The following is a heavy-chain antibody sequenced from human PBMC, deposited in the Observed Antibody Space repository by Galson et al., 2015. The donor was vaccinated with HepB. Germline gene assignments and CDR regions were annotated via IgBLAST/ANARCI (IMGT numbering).Heavy chain of an antibody. J-gene: IGHJ5*02. Sequence: SVKVSCKASGGTFSSYAISWVRQAPGQGLEWMGRIIPILGIANYAQKFQGRVTITADKSTSTAYMELSSLRPEDTAVYYCARTVTDWFDPWGQGTLVTVSS. V-gene: IGHV1-69*04. D-gene: IGHD2/OR15-2a*01. CDR3: ARTVTDWFDP. CDR1: GGTFSSYA. CDR2: IIPILGIA.